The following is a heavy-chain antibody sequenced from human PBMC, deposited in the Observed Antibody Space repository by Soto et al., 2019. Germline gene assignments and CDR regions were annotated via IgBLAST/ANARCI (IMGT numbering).Heavy chain of an antibody. V-gene: IGHV4-30-2*01. D-gene: IGHD3-10*01. CDR2: IYHSGST. CDR3: ARGLLEDPDFDY. CDR1: GGSISSGGYS. J-gene: IGHJ4*02. Sequence: QLQLQESGSGLVKPSQTLSLTCAVSGGSISSGGYSWSWIRQPPGQGLEWIEYIYHSGSTYYNPSLKRRVTTSVDRSKNQFSLKLSSVTAADTAVHYCARGLLEDPDFDYWGQGTLVTVSS.